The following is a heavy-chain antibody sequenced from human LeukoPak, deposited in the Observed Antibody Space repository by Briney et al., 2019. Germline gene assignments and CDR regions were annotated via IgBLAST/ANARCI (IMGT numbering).Heavy chain of an antibody. CDR2: IYYSGST. Sequence: SETLSLTCTVSGGSISSGGYYWSWIRQHPGKGLEWIGYIYYSGSTYYNPSLKSRVTISVDTSKNQFSLKLSSVTAADTAVYYCARGGYSSSWYSSWFDPWGQGTLVTVSS. CDR3: ARGGYSSSWYSSWFDP. V-gene: IGHV4-31*03. J-gene: IGHJ5*02. D-gene: IGHD6-13*01. CDR1: GGSISSGGYY.